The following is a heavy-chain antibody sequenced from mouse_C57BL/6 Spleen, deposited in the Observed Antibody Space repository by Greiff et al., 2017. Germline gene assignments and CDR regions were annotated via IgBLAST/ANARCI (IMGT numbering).Heavy chain of an antibody. V-gene: IGHV1-4*01. CDR2: INPSSGYT. D-gene: IGHD2-4*01. CDR3: ARPYDCDGAWFAY. Sequence: VQLQQSGAELARPGASVKMSCKASGYTFTSYTMHWVKQRPGQGLEWIGYINPSSGYTKYNQKFKDKATLTADKSSSTAYMQLSSLTSEDSAVYYCARPYDCDGAWFAYWGQGTLVTVSA. CDR1: GYTFTSYT. J-gene: IGHJ3*01.